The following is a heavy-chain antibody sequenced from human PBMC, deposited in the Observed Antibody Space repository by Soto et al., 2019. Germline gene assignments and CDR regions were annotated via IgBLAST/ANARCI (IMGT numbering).Heavy chain of an antibody. Sequence: QVQLVQSGAEVKKPGSSVKVSCKASGGTFSSYAIRWVRQAPGQGLEWMGGIIPIFGTANYAQKFQGRVTITADESTSTAYMELSSLRSEDTAVYYCARGFITRVRGVVSRGDMGVWGIGTTVTVSS. V-gene: IGHV1-69*12. CDR3: ARGFITRVRGVVSRGDMGV. J-gene: IGHJ6*04. CDR1: GGTFSSYA. CDR2: IIPIFGTA. D-gene: IGHD3-10*01.